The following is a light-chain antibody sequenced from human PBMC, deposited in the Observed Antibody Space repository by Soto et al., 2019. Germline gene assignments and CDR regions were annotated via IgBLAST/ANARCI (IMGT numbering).Light chain of an antibody. Sequence: DIVMTQSPDSLAVSLGERATINCKSSQSVLYSSNNKNYLAWYQQKPGQPPKLLIYWASTRESVVPDRFSGSGSGTDFTLTISSLQAEDVAVYYCQHYYSTPLTFGGGTKVEIK. CDR2: WAS. J-gene: IGKJ4*01. CDR3: QHYYSTPLT. CDR1: QSVLYSSNNKNY. V-gene: IGKV4-1*01.